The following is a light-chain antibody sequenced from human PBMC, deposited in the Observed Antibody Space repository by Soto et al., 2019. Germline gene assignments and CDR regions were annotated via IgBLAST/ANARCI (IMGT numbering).Light chain of an antibody. CDR2: STN. Sequence: QTVVTQEPSFSVSPGGTVTLTCGLTSGSLSTSHYPSWYQQIPGRPPRTLMYSTNTRSSGVPDRFSGSIVGDKAALTITGARADDECEYYCALYMGFGISWVFGGGTKLTVL. J-gene: IGLJ2*01. V-gene: IGLV8-61*01. CDR3: ALYMGFGISWV. CDR1: SGSLSTSHY.